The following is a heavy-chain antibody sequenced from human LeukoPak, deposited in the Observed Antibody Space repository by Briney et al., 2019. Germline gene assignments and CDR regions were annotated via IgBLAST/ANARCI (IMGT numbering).Heavy chain of an antibody. J-gene: IGHJ3*02. CDR2: INSDGSST. V-gene: IGHV3-74*01. CDR1: GFTFSSYA. Sequence: PGGSLRLSCAASGFTFSSYAMSWVRQAPGKGLVWVSRINSDGSSTSYADSVKGRFTISRDNAKNTLYLQMNSLRAEDTAVYYCARARIVGATIDAFDIWGQGTMVTVSS. D-gene: IGHD1-26*01. CDR3: ARARIVGATIDAFDI.